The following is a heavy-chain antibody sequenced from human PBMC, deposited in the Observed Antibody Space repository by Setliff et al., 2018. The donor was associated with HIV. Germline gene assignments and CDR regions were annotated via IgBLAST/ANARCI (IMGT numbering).Heavy chain of an antibody. V-gene: IGHV3-48*04. CDR3: VRDTTSGWMLTN. Sequence: LRLSCAASGFPFRSYGLNWVRQAPGKGLEWISYLNNDGTTIYYADSVRGRFTISRDNARDSLYLQMNSLRAEDTAVYYCVRDTTSGWMLTNWGQGTLVTVSS. CDR2: LNNDGTTI. CDR1: GFPFRSYG. D-gene: IGHD6-25*01. J-gene: IGHJ4*02.